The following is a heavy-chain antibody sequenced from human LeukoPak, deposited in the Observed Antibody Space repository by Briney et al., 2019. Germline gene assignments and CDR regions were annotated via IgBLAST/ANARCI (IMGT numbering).Heavy chain of an antibody. J-gene: IGHJ5*02. V-gene: IGHV3-7*01. CDR2: IKQDGSEK. D-gene: IGHD6-19*01. CDR1: GFNISSNW. CDR3: TRVQFQWFDP. Sequence: GGSLRLSCAASGFNISSNWMSWVRQAPGKGLEWVANIKQDGSEKYYVDSVKGRFTIARDNSKKTLYLQMNNLRVEDTAVYYCTRVQFQWFDPWGQGTLVTVSS.